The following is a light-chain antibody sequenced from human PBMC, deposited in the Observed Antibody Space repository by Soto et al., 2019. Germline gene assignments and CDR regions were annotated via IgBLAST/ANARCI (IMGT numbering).Light chain of an antibody. CDR2: DVS. J-gene: IGLJ2*01. CDR3: SSYTSSWTLL. V-gene: IGLV2-14*03. CDR1: SSDVGGHNF. Sequence: QSALTQPASMSGSPGQSITISCIGTSSDVGGHNFVSWYQHHPGEVPKLMIYDVSYRPSGVSSRFSGSKSGNTASLTISGLQADVEADYYCSSYTSSWTLLFGGGTKLTVL.